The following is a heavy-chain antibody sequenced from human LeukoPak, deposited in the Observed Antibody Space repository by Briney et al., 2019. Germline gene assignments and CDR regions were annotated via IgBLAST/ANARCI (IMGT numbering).Heavy chain of an antibody. CDR1: GGSISSYY. D-gene: IGHD1-14*01. V-gene: IGHV4-59*01. CDR3: ARLNQNGGWFEP. Sequence: SETLSLTCTVSGGSISSYYWSWIRQPPGKGLEWIGYIYYSGSTNYNPSLKSRVTISVDTSKNQFSLKLSSVTAADTAVYYCARLNQNGGWFEPGGQGTLVTVS. CDR2: IYYSGST. J-gene: IGHJ5*02.